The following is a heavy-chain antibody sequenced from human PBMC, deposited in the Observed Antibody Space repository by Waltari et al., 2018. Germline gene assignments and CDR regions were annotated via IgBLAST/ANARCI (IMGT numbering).Heavy chain of an antibody. CDR2: ISYDGSNK. J-gene: IGHJ4*02. CDR3: AKDNSPLPNLDY. CDR1: GFTFSRYG. V-gene: IGHV3-30*18. D-gene: IGHD1-20*01. Sequence: QVQLVESGGGVVQPGRSLRLSCAASGFTFSRYGMHWVRQAPGKGLEWVAVISYDGSNKYYADSVKGRFTISRDNSKNTLYLQMNSLRAEDTAVYYCAKDNSPLPNLDYWGQGTLVTVSS.